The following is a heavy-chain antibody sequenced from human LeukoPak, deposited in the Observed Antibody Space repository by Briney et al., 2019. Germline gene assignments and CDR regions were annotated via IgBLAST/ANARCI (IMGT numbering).Heavy chain of an antibody. CDR1: GFTFSSYS. J-gene: IGHJ4*02. CDR3: ARDYWSGSYYLDY. D-gene: IGHD1-26*01. CDR2: SSSNSSTI. Sequence: GGSLRLSCAASGFTFSSYSMNWVRQAPGKGLEWVSYSSSNSSTIYYADSVKGRFTISRDSAKNSLYLQMNSLRAEDTAVYYCARDYWSGSYYLDYWGQGTLVTVSS. V-gene: IGHV3-48*01.